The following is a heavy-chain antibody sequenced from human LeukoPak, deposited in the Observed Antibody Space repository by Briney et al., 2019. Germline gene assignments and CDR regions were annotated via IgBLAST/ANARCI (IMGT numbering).Heavy chain of an antibody. Sequence: SVKVSCKASGGTFSSYTISWVRQAPGQGLEWMGRIIPILGIANYAQKFQGRVTITADKSTSTAYMELSSLRSEDTAVYYCARDGVINLLYFDYWGQGTLVTVSS. D-gene: IGHD3-22*01. J-gene: IGHJ4*02. CDR1: GGTFSSYT. V-gene: IGHV1-69*04. CDR2: IIPILGIA. CDR3: ARDGVINLLYFDY.